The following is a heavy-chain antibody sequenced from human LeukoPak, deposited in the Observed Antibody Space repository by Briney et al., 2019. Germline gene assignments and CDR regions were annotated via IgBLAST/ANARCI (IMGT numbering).Heavy chain of an antibody. CDR1: GLTVSSNS. Sequence: GGSLRLSCTVSGLTVSSNSMSWVRQAPGKGLEWVSFIYSDNTHYSDSVKGRFTISRDNAKNSLYLQMNSLRTEDTAVYYCARDKRTGTTPDYFDYWGQGTLVTVSS. J-gene: IGHJ4*02. CDR3: ARDKRTGTTPDYFDY. D-gene: IGHD1-1*01. V-gene: IGHV3-53*01. CDR2: IYSDNT.